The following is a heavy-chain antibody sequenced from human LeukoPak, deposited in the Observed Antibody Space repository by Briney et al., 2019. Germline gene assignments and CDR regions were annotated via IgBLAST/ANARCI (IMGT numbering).Heavy chain of an antibody. J-gene: IGHJ1*01. D-gene: IGHD3-10*01. CDR2: ISGSGGST. Sequence: GRSLRLSCAASGFTFSSYAMSWVRQAPGKGLEWVSAISGSGGSTYYADSVKGRFTISREHSTNTLYLQMNSLRAEDTAVYYCAKLSPCGSGSYYNRWGEGNLGTVSS. CDR1: GFTFSSYA. V-gene: IGHV3-23*01. CDR3: AKLSPCGSGSYYNR.